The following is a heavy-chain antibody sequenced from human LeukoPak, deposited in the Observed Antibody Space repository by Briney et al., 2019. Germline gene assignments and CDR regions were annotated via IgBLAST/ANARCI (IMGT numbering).Heavy chain of an antibody. V-gene: IGHV3-23*01. CDR2: ISSSADST. Sequence: GGSLRLSCEASGFTFSSYAMSRVRQAPGKGLAWVSVISSSADSTYYADSVKGRFTISRDNSKNTLYLQMNNLRAEDTAVYYCAKPLEKYTYGGNFDYWGRGILVTVSS. CDR3: AKPLEKYTYGGNFDY. CDR1: GFTFSSYA. J-gene: IGHJ4*02. D-gene: IGHD4-23*01.